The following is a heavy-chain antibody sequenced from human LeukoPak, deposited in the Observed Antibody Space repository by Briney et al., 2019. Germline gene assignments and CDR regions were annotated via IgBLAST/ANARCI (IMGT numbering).Heavy chain of an antibody. CDR1: GFTLSSYW. CDR2: IKQDGSEK. V-gene: IGHV3-7*01. J-gene: IGHJ4*02. Sequence: PGGSLRLSCAASGFTLSSYWMSWVRQAPGKGLEWVANIKQDGSEKYYVDSVKGRFTISRDNAENSLYLQMNSLRAEDTAVYYCARGLFDYWGQGTLVTVSS. CDR3: ARGLFDY.